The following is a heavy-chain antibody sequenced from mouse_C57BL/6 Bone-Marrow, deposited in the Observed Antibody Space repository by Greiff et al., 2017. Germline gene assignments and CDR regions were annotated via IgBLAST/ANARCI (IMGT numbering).Heavy chain of an antibody. CDR1: GFNIKDDY. Sequence: EVQLQQSGAELVRSGASVKLSCTASGFNIKDDYMHWVKQRPEQGLEWIGWIDPENGDTEYASKFQGKATITADTSSNTAYLQLSSLTSEDTAVYNSAPGADGDPFDYRGEGAPLSDSS. CDR2: IDPENGDT. CDR3: APGADGDPFDY. V-gene: IGHV14-4*01. D-gene: IGHD2-3*01. J-gene: IGHJ2*02.